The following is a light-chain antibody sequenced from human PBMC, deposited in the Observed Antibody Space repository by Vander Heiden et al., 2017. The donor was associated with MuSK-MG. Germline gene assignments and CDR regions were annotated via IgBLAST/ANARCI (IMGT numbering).Light chain of an antibody. CDR2: DVS. J-gene: IGLJ2*01. CDR3: SSYTSSNTLV. V-gene: IGLV2-14*01. CDR1: SSDVGGYNY. Sequence: QSALTQPASVSGSPGQSITISCTGTSSDVGGYNYVSWYQKHPGKAPKLMIYDVSNRPSGVSNRFFGSKSGNTASLTISGLQAEDEADYYCSSYTSSNTLVFGGGTKLTVL.